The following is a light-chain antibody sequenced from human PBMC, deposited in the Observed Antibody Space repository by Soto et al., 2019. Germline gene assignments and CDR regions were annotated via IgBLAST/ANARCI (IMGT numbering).Light chain of an antibody. CDR1: QSVSSGY. CDR2: ATS. V-gene: IGKV3-20*01. CDR3: QQYGSSPPIT. J-gene: IGKJ5*01. Sequence: EIVLTQSPGALSLSPGERATLSCRASQSVSSGYLAWYQQKPGQAPRLLIFATSHRATGIPDRFSGSGSGTDFTLTIIRLEPEDVAVYYCQQYGSSPPITFGQGTRLEIK.